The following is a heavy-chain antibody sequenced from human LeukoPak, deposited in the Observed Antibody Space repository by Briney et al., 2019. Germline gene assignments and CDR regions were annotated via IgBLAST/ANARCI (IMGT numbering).Heavy chain of an antibody. V-gene: IGHV4-34*01. D-gene: IGHD6-13*01. Sequence: SETLSLTCAVYGGSFSGYYWSWIRQPPEKGLEWIGEINHSGSTNYNPSLKSRVTISVDTSKNQFSLKLSSVTAADTAVYYCASRIAAAAPSDYWGQGTLVTVSS. CDR2: INHSGST. CDR1: GGSFSGYY. J-gene: IGHJ4*02. CDR3: ASRIAAAAPSDY.